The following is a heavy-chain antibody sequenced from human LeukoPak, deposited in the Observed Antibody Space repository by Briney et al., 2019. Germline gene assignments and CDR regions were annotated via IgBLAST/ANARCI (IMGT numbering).Heavy chain of an antibody. J-gene: IGHJ6*03. V-gene: IGHV4-59*01. D-gene: IGHD6-6*01. CDR2: IYYSGST. CDR1: GGSISSYY. CDR3: AKGKALAARGSGYYDYMDV. Sequence: PSETLSLTCTVSGGSISSYYWSWIRQPPGKGLEWIGYIYYSGSTNYNPSLKSRVTISVDTSKNQFSLKLSSVTAADTDVYYCAKGKALAARGSGYYDYMDVWGKGTTVTVSS.